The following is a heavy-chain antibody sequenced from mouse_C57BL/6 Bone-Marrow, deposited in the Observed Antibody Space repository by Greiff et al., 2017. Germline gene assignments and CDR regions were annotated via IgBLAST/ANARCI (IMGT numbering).Heavy chain of an antibody. CDR2: IYTRSGNT. CDR1: GYTFTSYG. Sequence: QVQLQQSGAELARPGASVKLSCKASGYTFTSYGISWVKQRTGQGLEWIGEIYTRSGNTYYNEKFKGKATLTADKSSSTAYMELRSLTSEDSAVYFCARPAQATPFAYWGQGTLVTVSA. V-gene: IGHV1-81*01. CDR3: ARPAQATPFAY. D-gene: IGHD3-2*02. J-gene: IGHJ3*01.